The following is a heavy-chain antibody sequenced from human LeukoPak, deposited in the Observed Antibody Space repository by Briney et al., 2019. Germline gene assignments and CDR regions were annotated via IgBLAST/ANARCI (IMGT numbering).Heavy chain of an antibody. CDR1: GFTFSSYW. CDR2: INSDRSST. D-gene: IGHD3-22*01. Sequence: GSLRLSCAASGFTFSSYWMHWVRQAPGKGLVWVSRINSDRSSTIYADSVKGRFTTSRDNAKISLYLQMNSLRAEDTAVYYCALIRKSVPSMIALDYWGQGTLVTVSS. V-gene: IGHV3-74*01. CDR3: ALIRKSVPSMIALDY. J-gene: IGHJ4*02.